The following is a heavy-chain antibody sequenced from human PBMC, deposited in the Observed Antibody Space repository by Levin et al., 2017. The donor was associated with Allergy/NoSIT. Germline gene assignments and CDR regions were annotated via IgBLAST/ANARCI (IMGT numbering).Heavy chain of an antibody. V-gene: IGHV3-9*01. CDR2: ISWNSGSI. J-gene: IGHJ4*02. Sequence: SCAASGFTFDDYAMHWVRQAPGKGLEWVSGISWNSGSIGYADSVKGRFTISRDNAKNSLYLQMNSLRAEDTALYYCAKATAHSSGCPDYWGQGTLVTVSS. CDR3: AKATAHSSGCPDY. CDR1: GFTFDDYA. D-gene: IGHD6-19*01.